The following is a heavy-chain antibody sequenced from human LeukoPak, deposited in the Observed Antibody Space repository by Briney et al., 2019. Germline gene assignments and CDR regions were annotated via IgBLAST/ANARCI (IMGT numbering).Heavy chain of an antibody. Sequence: ASVKVSCKTSGYTFTSYAISWVRQAPGQGLECMGWISTYTGNTDYAQKLQGRVTMTTDTSTSTAYMELRSLSSDDTAVYYCARVLVVSSGAFDIWGQGTMVTVSS. CDR1: GYTFTSYA. CDR2: ISTYTGNT. CDR3: ARVLVVSSGAFDI. V-gene: IGHV1-18*01. D-gene: IGHD3-22*01. J-gene: IGHJ3*02.